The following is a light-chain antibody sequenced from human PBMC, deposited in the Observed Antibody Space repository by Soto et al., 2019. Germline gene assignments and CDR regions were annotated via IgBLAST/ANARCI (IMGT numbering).Light chain of an antibody. CDR3: AAWDDSLNGPV. CDR1: NSNIGNNA. J-gene: IGLJ2*01. Sequence: QLVLTQPPSVSGAPRQRVTISCSGSNSNIGNNAENWYQQLPGKAPKLLIYYDDLLPSGVSDRFSGSKSGTSASLAISGLQSEDEAGYYCAAWDDSLNGPVFGGGTKLTVL. CDR2: YDD. V-gene: IGLV1-36*01.